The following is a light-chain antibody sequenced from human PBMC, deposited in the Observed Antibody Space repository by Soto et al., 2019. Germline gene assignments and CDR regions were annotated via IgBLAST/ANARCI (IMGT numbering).Light chain of an antibody. CDR3: QSFDSSLRGV. Sequence: QSALTQPPSVSGSPGQRVTVACTGSSSNIGAGYDVHWYQQLPGKAPKLLVYGTSYRPSGVPDRFSGSKSGTSASLAITGLQADDEADYYCQSFDSSLRGVFGTGTKVTVL. CDR2: GTS. CDR1: SSNIGAGYD. J-gene: IGLJ1*01. V-gene: IGLV1-40*01.